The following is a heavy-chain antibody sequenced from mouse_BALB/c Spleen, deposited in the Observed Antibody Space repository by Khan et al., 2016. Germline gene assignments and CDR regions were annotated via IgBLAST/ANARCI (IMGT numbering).Heavy chain of an antibody. J-gene: IGHJ4*01. CDR1: GFDFSRYW. CDR3: ARQEDYAMDY. Sequence: EVKLLESGGGLVQPGGSLKLSCAASGFDFSRYWMSWVRQAPGKGLEWIGEINPDSSTINYTPSLKDKFIISRDNAKNTLYLQMSKVRSEDTALYYCARQEDYAMDYWGQGTSVTVPS. CDR2: INPDSSTI. V-gene: IGHV4-1*02.